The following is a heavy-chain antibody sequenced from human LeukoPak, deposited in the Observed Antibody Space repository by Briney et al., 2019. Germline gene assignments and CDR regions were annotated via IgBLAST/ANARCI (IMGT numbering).Heavy chain of an antibody. CDR2: ISAYNNNT. J-gene: IGHJ4*02. Sequence: ASVKVSCKASGYTFTSNGISWVRQAPGQGLEWMGWISAYNNNTNYAQKVQGRVTVTTDTSTSTAYMEPRSLRSDDTAVYYCTRGLSSSYYDFWSGYYYWGQGTLVTVSS. CDR1: GYTFTSNG. CDR3: TRGLSSSYYDFWSGYYY. D-gene: IGHD3-3*01. V-gene: IGHV1-18*01.